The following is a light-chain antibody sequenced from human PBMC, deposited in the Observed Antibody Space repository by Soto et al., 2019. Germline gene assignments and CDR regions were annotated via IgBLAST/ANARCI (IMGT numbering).Light chain of an antibody. CDR2: RAS. CDR1: QSLSGN. CDR3: QQYSTWPPWT. J-gene: IGKJ1*01. Sequence: EIVMTQSPATLAGSPGETVTLSCRASQSLSGNLAWYQQKPGQAPRLLIFRASTRATGVPARFSGRGSGTEFTLTISGLQAEDFAGYYCQQYSTWPPWTFGRGTKVQI. V-gene: IGKV3-15*01.